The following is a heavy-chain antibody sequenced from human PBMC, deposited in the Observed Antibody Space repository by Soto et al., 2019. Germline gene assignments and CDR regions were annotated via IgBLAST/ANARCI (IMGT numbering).Heavy chain of an antibody. V-gene: IGHV1-3*01. CDR2: INAGNGNT. D-gene: IGHD2-2*01. CDR3: ARDGDIVVVPAAQNYYYYGMDV. CDR1: EYTFTNYA. J-gene: IGHJ6*01. Sequence: ASVKVSCKASEYTFTNYALHWVRQAPGQRLEWMGWINAGNGNTNYAQKLQGRVTMTTDTSTSTAYMELRSLRSDDTAVYYCARDGDIVVVPAAQNYYYYGMDVWGQGTTVTVSS.